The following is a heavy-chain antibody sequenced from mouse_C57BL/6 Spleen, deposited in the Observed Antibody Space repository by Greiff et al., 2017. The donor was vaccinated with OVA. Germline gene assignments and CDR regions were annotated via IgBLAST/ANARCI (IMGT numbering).Heavy chain of an antibody. CDR1: GYTFTSYW. CDR2: INPSNGGT. CDR3: ARGEIYDGYSHFTD. V-gene: IGHV1-53*01. Sequence: QVQLQQPGTELVKPGASVKLSCKASGYTFTSYWMHWVKQRPGQGLEWIGNINPSNGGTNYNEKFKSKATLTVDKSSSTAYMQLSSLTSEDSAVYYCARGEIYDGYSHFTDWGQGTTLTVSS. J-gene: IGHJ2*01. D-gene: IGHD2-3*01.